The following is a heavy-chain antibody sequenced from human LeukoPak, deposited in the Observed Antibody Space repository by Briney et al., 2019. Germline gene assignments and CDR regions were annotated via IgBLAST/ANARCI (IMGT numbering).Heavy chain of an antibody. CDR3: ARSLYGGNSARFDY. V-gene: IGHV1-46*01. CDR2: INPSGGST. CDR1: GYTFSTYP. J-gene: IGHJ4*02. Sequence: RGASVKVSCKASGYTFSTYPMNWVRQAPGQGLEWMGIINPSGGSTSYAQKFQGRVIMTRDTSTSTVYMELSSLRSEDTAVYYCARSLYGGNSARFDYWGQGTLVTVSS. D-gene: IGHD4-23*01.